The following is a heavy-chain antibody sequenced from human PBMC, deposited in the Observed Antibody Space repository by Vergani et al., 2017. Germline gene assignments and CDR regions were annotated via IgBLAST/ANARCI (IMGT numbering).Heavy chain of an antibody. D-gene: IGHD6-13*01. CDR3: ARASLLRLQQLDQG. CDR2: ILPILGTA. V-gene: IGHV1-69*11. CDR1: GGTFRSYA. J-gene: IGHJ4*02. Sequence: QVQLVQSGAEVKKPGSSVKVSCKASGGTFRSYAISWVRQAPGQGLEWMGRILPILGTANYAQKFQGRVTMTADESTSTAYMELSSLRSEDTAVYYCARASLLRLQQLDQGWGQGTLVTVSS.